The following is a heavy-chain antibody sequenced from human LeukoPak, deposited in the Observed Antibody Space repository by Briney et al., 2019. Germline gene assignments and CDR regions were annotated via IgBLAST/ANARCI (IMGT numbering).Heavy chain of an antibody. J-gene: IGHJ4*03. D-gene: IGHD3-10*01. Sequence: GGSLRLSCAASGFTFTTCWMTWVRQAPGKGLEWVANINQDGTEKYYVDSVKGRFTISRDNAKNSLYLQMNSLRVEDTAVYYCAKVAKYYYGSETYYFFEHWGHGTPVTASS. CDR1: GFTFTTCW. V-gene: IGHV3-7*01. CDR2: INQDGTEK. CDR3: AKVAKYYYGSETYYFFEH.